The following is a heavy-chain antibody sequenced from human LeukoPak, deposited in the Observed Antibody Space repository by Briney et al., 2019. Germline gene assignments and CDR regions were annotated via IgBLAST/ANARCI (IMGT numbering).Heavy chain of an antibody. Sequence: GGSLRLSCAASGFTFSSYWMHWVRQAPGKGLVWVSRINTDGSSTSYADSVKGRFTISRDNAKNTVSLQMNSLRVEDAALYYCVPLPAGNFPGFDYWGQGTRVTVSS. D-gene: IGHD1-7*01. CDR3: VPLPAGNFPGFDY. V-gene: IGHV3-74*01. CDR1: GFTFSSYW. J-gene: IGHJ4*02. CDR2: INTDGSST.